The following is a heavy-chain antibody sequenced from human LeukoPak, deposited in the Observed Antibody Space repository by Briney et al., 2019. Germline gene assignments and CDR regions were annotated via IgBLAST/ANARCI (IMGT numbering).Heavy chain of an antibody. CDR1: GYTFTSYY. V-gene: IGHV1-2*02. CDR2: INPNSGGT. CDR3: ASPGYYDRSDFDY. D-gene: IGHD3-22*01. Sequence: ASVKVSCKASGYTFTSYYMHWVRQAPGQGLEWMGWINPNSGGTNYAQKFQGRVTMTRDTSISTAYMELSRLRSDDTAVYYCASPGYYDRSDFDYWGQGTLVTVSS. J-gene: IGHJ4*02.